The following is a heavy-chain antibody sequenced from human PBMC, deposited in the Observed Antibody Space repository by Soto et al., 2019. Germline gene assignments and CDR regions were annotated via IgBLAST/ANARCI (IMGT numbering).Heavy chain of an antibody. J-gene: IGHJ6*02. CDR3: ARAIAARLYYYYGMDV. V-gene: IGHV4-39*07. CDR2: IYYSGST. CDR1: GGSISSSSYY. D-gene: IGHD6-6*01. Sequence: SETLSLICTVSGGSISSSSYYWGWIRQPPGKGLEWIGRIYYSGSTNYNPSLKSRVTISVDTSKNQFSLKLSSVTAADTAVYYCARAIAARLYYYYGMDVWGQGTTVTVSS.